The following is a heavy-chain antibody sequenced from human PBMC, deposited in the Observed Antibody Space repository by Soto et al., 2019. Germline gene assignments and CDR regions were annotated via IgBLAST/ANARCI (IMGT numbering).Heavy chain of an antibody. Sequence: GGSLRLSCVASGFRFSIYSMNWVRQAPGKGLEWVSYMTSDSKTIHYADSVRGRFTISRDNAKNSVYLQMNRLRVEDTALYCCTRGVEYGFDFWGQGTMVTVSS. J-gene: IGHJ3*01. D-gene: IGHD1-1*01. V-gene: IGHV3-48*01. CDR1: GFRFSIYS. CDR2: MTSDSKTI. CDR3: TRGVEYGFDF.